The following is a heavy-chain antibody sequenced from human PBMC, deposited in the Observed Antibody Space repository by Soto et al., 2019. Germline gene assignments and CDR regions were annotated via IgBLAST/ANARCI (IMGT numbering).Heavy chain of an antibody. CDR3: AREPTTAVFNYGMDV. J-gene: IGHJ6*02. D-gene: IGHD6-13*01. V-gene: IGHV3-7*01. Sequence: EVQVVESGGGLVQPGGSLRLSCAASGFTLNNYWMSWVRQAPGKGLEWVANINQNGRDKYYVDSVKGRFTISRDNTKELLYLQMNSLRAEDTAVYYCAREPTTAVFNYGMDVWGQGTTVTVSS. CDR2: INQNGRDK. CDR1: GFTLNNYW.